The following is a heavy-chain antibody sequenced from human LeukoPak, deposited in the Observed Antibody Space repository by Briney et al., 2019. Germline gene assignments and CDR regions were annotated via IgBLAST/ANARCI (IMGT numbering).Heavy chain of an antibody. Sequence: GGSLRLSCAASGYTFSSYGMHWVRQAPGKGLEWVAFIRYDGSDKYYADSVKGRFTISRDNSKNTLYLQMNSLRAEDTAVYYCARQVEFDYWGQGTLVTVSS. J-gene: IGHJ4*02. CDR2: IRYDGSDK. D-gene: IGHD2-15*01. CDR1: GYTFSSYG. V-gene: IGHV3-30*02. CDR3: ARQVEFDY.